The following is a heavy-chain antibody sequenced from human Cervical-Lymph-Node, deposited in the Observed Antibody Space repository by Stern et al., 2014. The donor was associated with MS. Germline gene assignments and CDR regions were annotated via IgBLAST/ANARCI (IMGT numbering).Heavy chain of an antibody. CDR2: IYPDDSDI. J-gene: IGHJ6*02. Sequence: VHLVESGAEVKKPGESLKISCKGSGYTFTNNWIAWVRQMPGKGLEWMGIIYPDDSDIRYSPSLQGQVTISADKSISPAYLQWSSLKAADSAVYYCARPPPRRKWDDPNYGMDVWGQGTTVTVSS. CDR1: GYTFTNNW. CDR3: ARPPPRRKWDDPNYGMDV. V-gene: IGHV5-51*03. D-gene: IGHD1-1*01.